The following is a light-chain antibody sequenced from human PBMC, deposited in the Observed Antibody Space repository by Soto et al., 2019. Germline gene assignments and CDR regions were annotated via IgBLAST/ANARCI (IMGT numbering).Light chain of an antibody. J-gene: IGKJ3*01. CDR3: HQYGSSSLT. Sequence: EIVLTQSPGTLSLSPGERATLSCRASQSVSSSFLAWYQQKPGQAPRLLIYGASSRATGIPDRFSGSGSGTDFTLTISRLEPEDFAVYYCHQYGSSSLTFGPGTKVDIK. CDR2: GAS. V-gene: IGKV3-20*01. CDR1: QSVSSSF.